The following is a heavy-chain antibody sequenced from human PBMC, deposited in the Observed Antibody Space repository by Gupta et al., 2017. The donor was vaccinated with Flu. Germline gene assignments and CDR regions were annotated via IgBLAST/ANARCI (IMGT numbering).Heavy chain of an antibody. J-gene: IGHJ6*02. CDR3: AKGIINHYYCYYGMDV. Sequence: AQGKGLEWVSCISGSGGSTNYADSVKGRFTISRDNSKKTLYLQMNSLRVEDTAVYYCAKGIINHYYCYYGMDVWGLGTTVTVSS. CDR2: ISGSGGST. D-gene: IGHD3-10*01. V-gene: IGHV3-23*01.